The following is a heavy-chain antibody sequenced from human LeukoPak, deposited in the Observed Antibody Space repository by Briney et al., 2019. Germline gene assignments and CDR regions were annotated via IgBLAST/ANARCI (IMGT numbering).Heavy chain of an antibody. CDR1: GFTFDDYT. D-gene: IGHD6-19*01. V-gene: IGHV3-43*01. CDR3: AKDKSLAVYSSGWPVDY. J-gene: IGHJ4*02. Sequence: VGSLRLSCAASGFTFDDYTMHWVRQDPGKGLEWVSLISWDGGSTYYADSVKGRFTISRDNSKNSLYLQMNSLRAEDTALYYCAKDKSLAVYSSGWPVDYWGRGTLVTVSS. CDR2: ISWDGGST.